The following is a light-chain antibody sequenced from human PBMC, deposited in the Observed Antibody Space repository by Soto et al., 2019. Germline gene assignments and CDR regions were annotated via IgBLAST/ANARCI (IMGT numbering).Light chain of an antibody. J-gene: IGKJ3*01. CDR2: DAS. V-gene: IGKV3-20*01. Sequence: EIVFPQSPGTLSLSPGERDTLSGRASQTVSSSLAWYQQKHGQDHRLIIYDASTRATGIPDRFSGSGSGTDFSLTISRLEPEDFAVYYCQQYGSSPFTFGPGTKVDIK. CDR3: QQYGSSPFT. CDR1: QTVSSS.